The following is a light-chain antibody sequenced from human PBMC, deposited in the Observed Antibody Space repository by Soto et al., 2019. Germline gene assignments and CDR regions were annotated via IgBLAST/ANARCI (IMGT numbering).Light chain of an antibody. CDR3: QQYGRSPLT. CDR1: QSISFSY. V-gene: IGKV3-20*01. J-gene: IGKJ4*01. CDR2: GAS. Sequence: EIVLTQSPGTLSLSPGDRATLSCRASQSISFSYLAWYHQKPGQAPRLLIYGASSRATGIPDRFSGSEAGTDFTLTISRLEPEDFAVYYCQQYGRSPLTFGGGTKVEI.